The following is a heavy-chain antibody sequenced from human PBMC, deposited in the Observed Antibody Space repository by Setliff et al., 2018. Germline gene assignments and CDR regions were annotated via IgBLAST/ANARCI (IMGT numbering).Heavy chain of an antibody. CDR2: IYYSGST. D-gene: IGHD6-25*01. Sequence: LSLTCTVSGGSIRSSRYYWGWIRQPPGKGLEWIGGIYYSGSTYYNPSLKSRVTISVDTSKNQFSLKLSSVTAADTAVYHCARVSGMGSPPYYYYYYGMDVWGQGTTVTVSS. J-gene: IGHJ6*02. V-gene: IGHV4-39*07. CDR1: GGSIRSSRYY. CDR3: ARVSGMGSPPYYYYYYGMDV.